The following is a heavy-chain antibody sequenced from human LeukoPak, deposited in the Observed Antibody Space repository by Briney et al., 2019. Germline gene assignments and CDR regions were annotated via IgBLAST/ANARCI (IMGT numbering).Heavy chain of an antibody. CDR3: AKDLGQQQLVRGDYYFDY. D-gene: IGHD6-13*01. Sequence: GGSLRLSCAASGFTFSNYGMHWVRQAPGKGLEWVVVISHDGSNNNYADSVKGRFTISRDNSKNTLYLQMNSLRAEDTAVYYCAKDLGQQQLVRGDYYFDYWGQGTLVTVSS. CDR1: GFTFSNYG. CDR2: ISHDGSNN. J-gene: IGHJ4*02. V-gene: IGHV3-30*18.